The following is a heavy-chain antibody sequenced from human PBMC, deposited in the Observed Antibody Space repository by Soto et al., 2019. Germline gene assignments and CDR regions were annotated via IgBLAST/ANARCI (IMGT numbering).Heavy chain of an antibody. CDR1: GGSFSGYY. D-gene: IGHD3-9*01. CDR3: ARGRGAMAYDILNGYYPS. V-gene: IGHV4-34*01. CDR2: INHSGST. J-gene: IGHJ4*02. Sequence: PSETLSLTCAVYGGSFSGYYWSWIRQPPGKGLEWIGEINHSGSTNYNPSLKSRVTISVDTSKNQLSLKLSSVAAADTAVYYCARGRGAMAYDILNGYYPSWGQGPRVTVSS.